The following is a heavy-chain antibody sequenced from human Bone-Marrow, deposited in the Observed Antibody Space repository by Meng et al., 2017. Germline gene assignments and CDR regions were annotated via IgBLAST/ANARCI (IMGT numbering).Heavy chain of an antibody. V-gene: IGHV3-48*03. D-gene: IGHD3-10*01. CDR1: GFTFSSYE. Sequence: GGSLRLSCAASGFTFSSYEMHWLRQAPGKGLEWASYISTSGSTIYYADSVKGRFTISRDNAKNSLYLQMNSLRAEDTAVYYCARGGITMVRGVINYYYYYGMDVWGQGTTVTVSS. J-gene: IGHJ6*02. CDR3: ARGGITMVRGVINYYYYYGMDV. CDR2: ISTSGSTI.